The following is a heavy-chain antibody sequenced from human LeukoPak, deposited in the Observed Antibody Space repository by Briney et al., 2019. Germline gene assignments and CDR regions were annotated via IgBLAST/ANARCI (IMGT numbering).Heavy chain of an antibody. CDR3: ARDSLGIWYFDL. CDR1: GGSLSSGGSF. D-gene: IGHD7-27*01. CDR2: IYYSGST. V-gene: IGHV4-31*03. J-gene: IGHJ2*01. Sequence: SETLPLTCSVSGGSLSSGGSFWSWIRQRPGKGLEWIGYIYYSGSTSYNPSLKSRVTISLDTSENQFSLKLTSVTAADTAVYYCARDSLGIWYFDLWGRGTLVTVSS.